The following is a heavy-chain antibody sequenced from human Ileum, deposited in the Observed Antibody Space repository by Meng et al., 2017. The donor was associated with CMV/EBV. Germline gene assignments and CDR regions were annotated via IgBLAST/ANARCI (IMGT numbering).Heavy chain of an antibody. D-gene: IGHD6-13*01. CDR3: AKTIPAGGHFDY. CDR2: ITGSGDST. Sequence: AGYGFNFSGYGMYWIRQDPGKGLEWVSDITGSGDSTYYADSVKGRFTISRDNSKNTLYLQMNSLRAEDTAVYYCAKTIPAGGHFDYWGQGTLVTVSS. CDR1: GFNFSGYG. V-gene: IGHV3-23*01. J-gene: IGHJ4*02.